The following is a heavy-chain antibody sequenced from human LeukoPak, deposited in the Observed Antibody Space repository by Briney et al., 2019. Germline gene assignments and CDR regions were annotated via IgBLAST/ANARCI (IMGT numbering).Heavy chain of an antibody. Sequence: GASVKVSCKASGGTFSSYAISWVRQAPGQGLEWMGGIIPIFGTANYAQKFQGRVTITADESTSTAYMELSSLRSDDTAVYYCASNPVADDAFDIWGQGTMVTVSS. D-gene: IGHD6-19*01. CDR2: IIPIFGTA. V-gene: IGHV1-69*13. CDR1: GGTFSSYA. J-gene: IGHJ3*02. CDR3: ASNPVADDAFDI.